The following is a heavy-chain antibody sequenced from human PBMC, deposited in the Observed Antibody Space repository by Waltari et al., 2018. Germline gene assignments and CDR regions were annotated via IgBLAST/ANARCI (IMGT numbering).Heavy chain of an antibody. J-gene: IGHJ4*02. CDR1: GGSISSSSYY. V-gene: IGHV4-39*07. Sequence: QLQLQESGPGLVKPSETLSLTCTVSGGSISSSSYYWGWIRQPPGKGLEWIGSIYYSGITYYTPSLKSRVTISVDTSKNQFSLKLSSVTAADTAVYYCAGYSGYDYQSFGFWGQGTLVTVSS. D-gene: IGHD5-12*01. CDR3: AGYSGYDYQSFGF. CDR2: IYYSGIT.